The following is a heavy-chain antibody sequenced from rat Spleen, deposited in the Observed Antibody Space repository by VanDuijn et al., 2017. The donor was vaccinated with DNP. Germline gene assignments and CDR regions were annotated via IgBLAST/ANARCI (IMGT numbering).Heavy chain of an antibody. D-gene: IGHD1-4*01. V-gene: IGHV3-3*01. J-gene: IGHJ2*01. CDR1: GSSITRNYR. Sequence: EVQLQESGPGLVESSQSLSLTCSVTGSSITRNYRWNWIRKFPGNKLEWMGYINSAGTTNYNPSLKSRISITRDTSKNQFFLQVNSVTTEDTATYYCARSTDCGCNWDYWGQGVMVPVSS. CDR3: ARSTDCGCNWDY. CDR2: INSAGTT.